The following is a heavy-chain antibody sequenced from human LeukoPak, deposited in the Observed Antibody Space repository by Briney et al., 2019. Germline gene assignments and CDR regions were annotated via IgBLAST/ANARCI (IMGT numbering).Heavy chain of an antibody. CDR3: ARIGYSSSSLDF. D-gene: IGHD6-6*01. Sequence: GGSLRLSCAASGFTFTNYWMTWVRQAPGKGLEWVANIKQDGSVKYYVDSVKGRFTISRDNAKNPLYLQMNSLRAEDTAVYNCARIGYSSSSLDFWGRGTLVTVSS. CDR1: GFTFTNYW. V-gene: IGHV3-7*03. J-gene: IGHJ4*02. CDR2: IKQDGSVK.